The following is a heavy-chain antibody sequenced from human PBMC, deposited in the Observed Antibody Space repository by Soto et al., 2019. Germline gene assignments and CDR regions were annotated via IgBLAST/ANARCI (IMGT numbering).Heavy chain of an antibody. CDR3: VSAAREAGVRGAFNY. J-gene: IGHJ4*02. D-gene: IGHD3-16*01. CDR2: ISAYNGNT. Sequence: QVQLVQSGTEVKKPGASVKVSCKASGYTFTSYGVSWVRQAPGQGLEWMGWISAYNGNTNYAQKLQGRVAMTAETSTSTAYMELRSLRSDATAVYYCVSAAREAGVRGAFNYWGEGTLVTVSS. V-gene: IGHV1-18*01. CDR1: GYTFTSYG.